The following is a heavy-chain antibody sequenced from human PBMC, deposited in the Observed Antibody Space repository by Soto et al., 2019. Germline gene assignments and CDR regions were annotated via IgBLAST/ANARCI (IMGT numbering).Heavy chain of an antibody. CDR1: GYTFSDYY. Sequence: QVQLVQSGAEVKKTGASVKVSCKAAGYTFSDYYIHWVRQAPGQGLVWMGWMNLNSGDTNYAQKFQGCVTMTRDTSISTALMEVSRLRSDDTGVYYFVRSLRRGYSGYDQFDYWGQGTLVTVSS. CDR3: VRSLRRGYSGYDQFDY. J-gene: IGHJ4*02. CDR2: MNLNSGDT. V-gene: IGHV1-2*04. D-gene: IGHD5-12*01.